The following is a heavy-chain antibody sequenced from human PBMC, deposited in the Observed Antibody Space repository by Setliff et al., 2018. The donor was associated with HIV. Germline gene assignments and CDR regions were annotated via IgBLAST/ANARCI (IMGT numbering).Heavy chain of an antibody. CDR2: IYHSGST. Sequence: PSETLSLTCSVSGDSISDTTYYWGWIRQPPGKGLEWIGNIYHSGSTLYKPSLKSRVTMSVDTSKNQFSLELNSVTAADTAVYHCARLSGYRSSSYYFDYWGQGALVTVSS. CDR1: GDSISDTTYY. V-gene: IGHV4-39*01. D-gene: IGHD6-6*01. J-gene: IGHJ4*02. CDR3: ARLSGYRSSSYYFDY.